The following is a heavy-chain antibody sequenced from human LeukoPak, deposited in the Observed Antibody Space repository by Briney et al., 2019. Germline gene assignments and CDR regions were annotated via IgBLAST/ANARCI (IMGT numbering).Heavy chain of an antibody. V-gene: IGHV1-69*05. D-gene: IGHD6-19*01. CDR3: ARDVTVAGTFTRQNYYYYYMDV. CDR1: GGTFSSYA. CDR2: IIPIFGTA. Sequence: SVKVSCKASGGTFSSYAISWVRQAPGQGLEWMGRIIPIFGTANYAQKFQGRVTITTDESASTAYMELSSLRSEDTAVYYCARDVTVAGTFTRQNYYYYYMDVWGKGTTVTVSS. J-gene: IGHJ6*03.